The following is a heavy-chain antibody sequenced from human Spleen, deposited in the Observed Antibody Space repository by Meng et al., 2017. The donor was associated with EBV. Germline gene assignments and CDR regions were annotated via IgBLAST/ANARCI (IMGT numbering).Heavy chain of an antibody. J-gene: IGHJ4*01. CDR1: GYTFIHYG. CDR3: ARDRSEMAGSWGGY. D-gene: IGHD5-24*01. CDR2: VSPYNGYT. Sequence: QVQLVQSGAEVEKPGASVTVFCKASGYTFIHYGINWVRHAPGQGLEWMGWVSPYNGYTSYAQNLKGRVTMTTDTSTNTAYMTLRSLRSDDTAVYYCARDRSEMAGSWGGYWGQGSLVTVSS. V-gene: IGHV1-18*01.